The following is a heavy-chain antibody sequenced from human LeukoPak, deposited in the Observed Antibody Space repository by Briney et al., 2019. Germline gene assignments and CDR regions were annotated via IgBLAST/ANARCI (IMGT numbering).Heavy chain of an antibody. CDR2: ISGGGDNT. CDR1: GFTFSTFA. V-gene: IGHV3-23*01. D-gene: IGHD6-19*01. J-gene: IGHJ4*02. Sequence: PGGSLRLSCAASGFTFSTFAVGWVRQAPGKGLEWVSTISGGGDNTYYADSVEGRFTISRDNSKNTLYLQMSSLRAEDTAVYYCAARPPIVVAGPFAYWGQGTLVTVSS. CDR3: AARPPIVVAGPFAY.